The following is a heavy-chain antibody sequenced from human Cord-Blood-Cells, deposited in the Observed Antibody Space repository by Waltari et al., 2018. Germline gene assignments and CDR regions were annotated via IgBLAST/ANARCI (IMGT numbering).Heavy chain of an antibody. D-gene: IGHD6-13*01. CDR2: INHSGST. CDR3: ATFQYSSSWYYFDY. V-gene: IGHV4-34*01. CDR1: GGSFSGYY. Sequence: QVQLQQWGAGLLKPSETLSLTCAVYGGSFSGYYWSWIRQPPGKGLEWIGEINHSGSTTYNPSLKSRVTISVDTSKNQFSLKLSAVTAADTAVYYCATFQYSSSWYYFDYWGQGTLVTVSS. J-gene: IGHJ4*02.